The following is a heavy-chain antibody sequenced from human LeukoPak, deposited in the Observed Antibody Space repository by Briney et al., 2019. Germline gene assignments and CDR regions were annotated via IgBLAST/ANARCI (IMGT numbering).Heavy chain of an antibody. CDR1: GGSISSYY. CDR3: ARDSPVYSLERFDP. D-gene: IGHD5-12*01. Sequence: KASETLSLTCTVSGGSISSYYWSWIRQPPGKGLEWIGYIYYSGSTNYNPSLKSRVTISVDTSKNQFSLKLSSVTAADTAVYYCARDSPVYSLERFDPWGQGTLVTVSS. J-gene: IGHJ5*02. CDR2: IYYSGST. V-gene: IGHV4-59*12.